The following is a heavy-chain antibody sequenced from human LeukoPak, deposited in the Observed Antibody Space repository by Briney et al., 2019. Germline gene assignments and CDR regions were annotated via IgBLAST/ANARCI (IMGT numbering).Heavy chain of an antibody. Sequence: SETLSLTCAVYGGSFSGYYWSWIRQPPGKGLEWIGEINHSGSTNYNPSLKSRVTISVDTSKNQFSLKLSSVTAADTAVYYCARDFSRWYARGRGWFDPWGQGTLVTVSS. D-gene: IGHD6-19*01. CDR2: INHSGST. CDR3: ARDFSRWYARGRGWFDP. CDR1: GGSFSGYY. V-gene: IGHV4-34*01. J-gene: IGHJ5*02.